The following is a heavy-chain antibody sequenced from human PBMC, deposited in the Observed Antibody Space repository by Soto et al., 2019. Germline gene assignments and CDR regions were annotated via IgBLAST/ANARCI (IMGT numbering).Heavy chain of an antibody. CDR1: GFTLSDCA. Sequence: VQLVESGGGVVQPGRSLRLSCAGSGFTLSDCAMHWVRQAPGKGLEWVALISNDGGYQHYGDSVRGRFTISRDNSKHMLYLQMTSLRVEDTAVYYCARAMPGMDVWGQGTTVTVSS. V-gene: IGHV3-30-3*01. CDR2: ISNDGGYQ. CDR3: ARAMPGMDV. J-gene: IGHJ6*02. D-gene: IGHD2-2*01.